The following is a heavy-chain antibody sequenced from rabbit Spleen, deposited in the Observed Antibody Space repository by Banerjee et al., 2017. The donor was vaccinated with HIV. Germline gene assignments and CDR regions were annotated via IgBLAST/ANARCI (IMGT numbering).Heavy chain of an antibody. J-gene: IGHJ4*01. V-gene: IGHV1S45*01. CDR1: GVSLNDKDV. CDR3: VRDQAGDAGYGPYYLNL. CDR2: INIVTGKS. D-gene: IGHD4-2*01. Sequence: EQLEESGGGLVKSEGSLTLTCKASGVSLNDKDVMCWVRQAPGKGLEWIACINIVTGKSVYASWAKGRFTMSRTSSTTVTLQMTSLTAADTATYFCVRDQAGDAGYGPYYLNLWGPGTLVT.